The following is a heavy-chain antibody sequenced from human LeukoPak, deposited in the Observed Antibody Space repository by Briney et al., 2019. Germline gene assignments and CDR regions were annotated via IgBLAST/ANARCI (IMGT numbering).Heavy chain of an antibody. CDR2: ISSSSSYI. Sequence: GGSLRLSCAASGFTFSSYSINWVRQAPGKGLEWVSSISSSSSYIYYADSVKGRFTISRDNAKNSLYLQMNSLRAGDTAVYYCARVATTGSGSRGYFDYWGQGTLVTVSS. CDR3: ARVATTGSGSRGYFDY. V-gene: IGHV3-21*01. D-gene: IGHD3-10*01. J-gene: IGHJ4*02. CDR1: GFTFSSYS.